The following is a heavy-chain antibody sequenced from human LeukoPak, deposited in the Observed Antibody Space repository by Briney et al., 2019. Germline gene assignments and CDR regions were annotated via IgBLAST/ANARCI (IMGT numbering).Heavy chain of an antibody. CDR3: ARDKSPGSGYYFNWFDP. CDR1: GGTFSSYA. D-gene: IGHD3-22*01. Sequence: SVKVSCKASGGTFSSYAISWVRQAPGQGLEWMGGIISIFGTANYAQKFQGRVTITADESTSTAYMELSSLRSEDTAVYYCARDKSPGSGYYFNWFDPWGQGTLVTVSS. CDR2: IISIFGTA. J-gene: IGHJ5*02. V-gene: IGHV1-69*13.